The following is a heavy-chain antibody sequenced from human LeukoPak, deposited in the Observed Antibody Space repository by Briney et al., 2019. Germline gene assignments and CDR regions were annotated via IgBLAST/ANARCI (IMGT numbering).Heavy chain of an antibody. V-gene: IGHV4-34*01. Sequence: PSQTLSLTCAVYGGSFSVYYWSWIRQPPGKGLGWVGEINHSGSTNYNPSLKSRVTISVDTSKNQFSLKLSSVTAADTAVCYCARARGNDTNFDYWGQGTLVTVSS. CDR2: INHSGST. CDR3: ARARGNDTNFDY. D-gene: IGHD1-1*01. CDR1: GGSFSVYY. J-gene: IGHJ4*02.